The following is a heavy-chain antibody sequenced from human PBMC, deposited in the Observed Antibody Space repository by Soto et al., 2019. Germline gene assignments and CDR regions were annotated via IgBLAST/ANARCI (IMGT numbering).Heavy chain of an antibody. D-gene: IGHD5-12*01. CDR1: GYTFTSYY. CDR3: AREGNGYTRGPSVDFDY. V-gene: IGHV1-46*01. CDR2: INPSGGST. J-gene: IGHJ4*02. Sequence: QVQLVQSGAEVKKPGASVKVSCKASGYTFTSYYMHWVRQAPGQGLEWMGVINPSGGSTDYAQKFQGRVTMTRDTSTSTVYMDLSSLRSEDTAVFYCAREGNGYTRGPSVDFDYWGQGTLVTVSS.